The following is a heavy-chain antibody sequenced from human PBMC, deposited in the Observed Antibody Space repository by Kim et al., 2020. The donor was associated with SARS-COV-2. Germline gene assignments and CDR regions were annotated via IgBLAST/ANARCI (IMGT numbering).Heavy chain of an antibody. J-gene: IGHJ6*01. CDR1: GFTFSSYA. Sequence: GGSLRLSCAASGFTFSSYAMHWVRQAPGKGLEWVAVISYDGSNKYYADSVKGRFTISRDNSKNTLYLQMNSLRAEDTAVYYCAGYGWGRHCNASYYY. CDR2: ISYDGSNK. D-gene: IGHD3-10*01. V-gene: IGHV3-30-3*01. CDR3: AGYGWGRHCNASYYY.